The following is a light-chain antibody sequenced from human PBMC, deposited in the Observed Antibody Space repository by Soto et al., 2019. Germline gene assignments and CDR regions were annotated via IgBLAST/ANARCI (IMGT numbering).Light chain of an antibody. CDR3: SSYTTSSTVI. Sequence: QSVLTQPASVSGSPGQSITISCTGTSSDVGAYVYVSWYQQHPGKAPKLIIYEVSNRPSGVSNRFSASKSGNTASLIISGLQAEDEADYYCSSYTTSSTVIFGGGTQLTVL. CDR1: SSDVGAYVY. CDR2: EVS. V-gene: IGLV2-14*01. J-gene: IGLJ2*01.